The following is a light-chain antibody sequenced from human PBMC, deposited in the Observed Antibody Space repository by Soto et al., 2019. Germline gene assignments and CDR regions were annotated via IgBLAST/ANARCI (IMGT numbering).Light chain of an antibody. CDR3: QQRSDWIT. J-gene: IGKJ5*01. Sequence: EFVLTQSPGTLSFSPGERATLSCRASQSVSNSLAWFQQKPGQAPRLLIYDASNRATGIPARFSGSGSGTDFTLTISSLEPEDFAVYYCQQRSDWITFGQGTRLEI. CDR1: QSVSNS. CDR2: DAS. V-gene: IGKV3-11*01.